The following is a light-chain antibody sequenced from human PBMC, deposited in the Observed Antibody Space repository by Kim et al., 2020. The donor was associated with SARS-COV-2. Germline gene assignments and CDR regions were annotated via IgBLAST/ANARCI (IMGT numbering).Light chain of an antibody. V-gene: IGLV3-19*01. CDR3: NSRDRSTNQLV. CDR1: TLRSHY. Sequence: AWGQTVRITCQGDTLRSHYATWYQQKPGQAPVVVIYGRNDRLSGIPDRFSGSSTGDTASLTINGAQAEDEADYYCNSRDRSTNQLVFGGGTQLTIL. J-gene: IGLJ2*01. CDR2: GRN.